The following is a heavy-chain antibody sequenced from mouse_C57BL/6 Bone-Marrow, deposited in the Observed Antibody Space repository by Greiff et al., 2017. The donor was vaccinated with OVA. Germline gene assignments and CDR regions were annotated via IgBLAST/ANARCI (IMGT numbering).Heavy chain of an antibody. CDR3: ARGGIRYAMDY. D-gene: IGHD1-3*01. CDR2: IYPGSGST. V-gene: IGHV1-55*01. Sequence: QVQLQQPGAELVKPGASVKMSCKASGYTLTSYWITWVKQRPGQGLEWIGDIYPGSGSTNYNEKFKSKATLTVDTSSSTAYMQLSSLTSEDSAVYYCARGGIRYAMDYWGQGTSVTVSS. J-gene: IGHJ4*01. CDR1: GYTLTSYW.